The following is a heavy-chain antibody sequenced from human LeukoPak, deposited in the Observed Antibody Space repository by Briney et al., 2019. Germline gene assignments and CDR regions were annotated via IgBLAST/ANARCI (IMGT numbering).Heavy chain of an antibody. D-gene: IGHD2-2*01. CDR2: IYSGGST. Sequence: GGSLRLSCAASGFTVSSNYMSWVRQAPGKGLEWVSVIYSGGSTYYADSVKGRFTISRDNSKNTLYLQMNSLRAEDTAVYYCARASTGVAFDIWGQGTMVTVSS. J-gene: IGHJ3*02. CDR3: ARASTGVAFDI. V-gene: IGHV3-53*01. CDR1: GFTVSSNY.